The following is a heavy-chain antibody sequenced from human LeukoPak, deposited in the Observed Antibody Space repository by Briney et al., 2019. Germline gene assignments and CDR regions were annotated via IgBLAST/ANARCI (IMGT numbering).Heavy chain of an antibody. CDR2: FDPEDGET. Sequence: GAAVKVSCKVSGYTLTELSMHWVRQAPGKGLEWMGGFDPEDGETIYAQKFQGRVTMTEDTSTDTAYMELSSLRSEDTAVYYCATVVDYYGSGSYDYWGQGTLVTVYS. V-gene: IGHV1-24*01. CDR3: ATVVDYYGSGSYDY. CDR1: GYTLTELS. J-gene: IGHJ4*02. D-gene: IGHD3-10*01.